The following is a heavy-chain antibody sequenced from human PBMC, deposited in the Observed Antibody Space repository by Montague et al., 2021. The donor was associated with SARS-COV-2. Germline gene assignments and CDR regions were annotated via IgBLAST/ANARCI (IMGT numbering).Heavy chain of an antibody. D-gene: IGHD6-13*01. CDR1: GGSFSGYY. J-gene: IGHJ6*02. Sequence: SETLSLTCAVYGGSFSGYYWSWIRQPPGKGLEWNGEINHSGSTNYNPSLKSRVTISVDTSKNQFSLKLSSVTAADTAVYYCARGPHSSSWHYYYYYGMDVWGQGTTVTVSS. CDR3: ARGPHSSSWHYYYYYGMDV. V-gene: IGHV4-34*01. CDR2: INHSGST.